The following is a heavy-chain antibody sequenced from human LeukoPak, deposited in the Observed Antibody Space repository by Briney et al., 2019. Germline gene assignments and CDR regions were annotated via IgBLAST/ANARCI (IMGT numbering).Heavy chain of an antibody. J-gene: IGHJ4*02. V-gene: IGHV3-23*01. CDR1: GFTVNSYA. Sequence: GGSLRLSCAASGFTVNSYAMSWVRQGPGKGPEWVSAIGGSPGDTHYADSVKGRFTISRDNYKNTLYLQMNSLRAEDTAEYYCAKVGLGYAGYDSGGYAYGDWGQGTLVTVSS. CDR2: IGGSPGDT. CDR3: AKVGLGYAGYDSGGYAYGD. D-gene: IGHD5-12*01.